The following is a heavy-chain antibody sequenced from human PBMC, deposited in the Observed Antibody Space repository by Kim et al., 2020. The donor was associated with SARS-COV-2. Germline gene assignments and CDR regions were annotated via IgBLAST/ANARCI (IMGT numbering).Heavy chain of an antibody. Sequence: SETLSLTCTVSGGSISSSSYYWGWIRQPPGKGLEWIGSIYYSGSTYYNPSLKSRVTISVDTSKNQFSLKLSSVTAADTAVYHCARGIAVAGTFDYWGQGTLVTVSS. V-gene: IGHV4-39*07. CDR3: ARGIAVAGTFDY. D-gene: IGHD6-19*01. CDR1: GGSISSSSYY. J-gene: IGHJ4*02. CDR2: IYYSGST.